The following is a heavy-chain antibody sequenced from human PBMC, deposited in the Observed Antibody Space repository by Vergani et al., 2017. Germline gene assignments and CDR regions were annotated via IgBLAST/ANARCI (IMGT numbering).Heavy chain of an antibody. CDR2: IYYSGST. D-gene: IGHD1-26*01. V-gene: IGHV4-59*01. CDR1: GCSISSYY. CDR3: ARVGYSGSPGAFDI. Sequence: QVQLQESGPGLVKPSETLSLTCTVSGCSISSYYWSWIRQPPGKGLEWIGYIYYSGSTNYNPSLKSRVTISVDTSKNQFSLKLRSVTAADTAVDYCARVGYSGSPGAFDIWGQGTMVTVSS. J-gene: IGHJ3*02.